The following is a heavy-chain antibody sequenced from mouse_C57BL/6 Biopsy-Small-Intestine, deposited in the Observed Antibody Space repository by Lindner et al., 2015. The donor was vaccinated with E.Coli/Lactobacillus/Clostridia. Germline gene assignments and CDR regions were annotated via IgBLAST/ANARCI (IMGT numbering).Heavy chain of an antibody. J-gene: IGHJ4*01. CDR2: INPSIGVT. CDR3: AGSNPYYYAMDY. V-gene: IGHV1-42*01. Sequence: VQLQESGPELVKPGASVKISCKASGYSFTNYYMNWVKQSPEKSLEWIGEINPSIGVTTYSQNFKAKATLTVDKSSNTAYMQLKSLTSGDSAVYYCAGSNPYYYAMDYWGQGTSVTVSS. CDR1: GYSFTNYY.